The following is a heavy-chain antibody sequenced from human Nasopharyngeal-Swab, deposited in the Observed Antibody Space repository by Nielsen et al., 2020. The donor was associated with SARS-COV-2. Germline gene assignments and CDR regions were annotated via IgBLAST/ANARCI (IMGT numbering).Heavy chain of an antibody. J-gene: IGHJ4*02. V-gene: IGHV3-74*01. CDR1: GFSFSTFW. CDR2: INTDGRRT. CDR3: ARGPDY. Sequence: GESLKISCAASGFSFSTFWMHWVRQVPGEGLVWVSRINTDGRRTNYAESVKGRFTISRDNVKNMLYLQMNSLRAEDTAVYYCARGPDYWGQGTLVTVSS.